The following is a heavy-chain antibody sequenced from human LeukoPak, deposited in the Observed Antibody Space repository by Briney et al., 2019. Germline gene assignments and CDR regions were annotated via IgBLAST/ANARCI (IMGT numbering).Heavy chain of an antibody. D-gene: IGHD1/OR15-1a*01. CDR1: GGSITSGRYY. Sequence: PSETLSLTCTVRGGSITSGRYYWGWIRQPPGKGLEWIGTTYYSGSTYYNPSLKSRVTISVDTAKNQFSLKVTSVTAADTAVYYCVRHFYPHEAGTTASPSGYWGQGTLVTVSS. J-gene: IGHJ4*02. CDR3: VRHFYPHEAGTTASPSGY. CDR2: TYYSGST. V-gene: IGHV4-39*01.